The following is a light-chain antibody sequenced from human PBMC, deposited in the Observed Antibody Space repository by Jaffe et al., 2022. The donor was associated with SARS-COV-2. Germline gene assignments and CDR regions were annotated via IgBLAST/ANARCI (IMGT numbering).Light chain of an antibody. V-gene: IGKV3-15*01. J-gene: IGKJ1*01. CDR2: GAA. Sequence: EIVMTQSPDTLSVSPGERATLSCRASQSVSGNLAWYQQKPGQTPRLLIYGAATRVTGIPARFSGSGSGTEFSFTISSLQSEDFAVYYCQQYNSWPPTFGQGTKVEIK. CDR1: QSVSGN. CDR3: QQYNSWPPT.